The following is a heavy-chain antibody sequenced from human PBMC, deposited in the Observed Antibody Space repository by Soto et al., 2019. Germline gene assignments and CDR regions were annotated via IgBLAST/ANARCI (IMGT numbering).Heavy chain of an antibody. CDR1: GFTFDDYA. Sequence: GGSLRLSCAASGFTFDDYAMHWVRQAPGKGLEWVSGISWNSGSIGYADSVKGRFTISRDNAKNSLYLQMNSLRAEDTALYYCAKDRVRGVIRFYYMDVWGKGTTVTVSS. CDR3: AKDRVRGVIRFYYMDV. D-gene: IGHD3-10*01. V-gene: IGHV3-9*01. J-gene: IGHJ6*03. CDR2: ISWNSGSI.